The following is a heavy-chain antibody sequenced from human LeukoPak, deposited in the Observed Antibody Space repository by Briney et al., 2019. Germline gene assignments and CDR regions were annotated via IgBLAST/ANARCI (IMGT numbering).Heavy chain of an antibody. CDR1: GGSITSGSYY. CDR3: ARGRNPNVGSWYSYYFDL. J-gene: IGHJ4*02. Sequence: PSETLSLTCTVSGGSITSGSYYWSWIRQPAGKGLEWIGRIYTSGSTGYSPSLMSRVTMSLDSSTNQFSLKLSSVTAADTAMYYCARGRNPNVGSWYSYYFDLWGQGTLVTVSS. CDR2: IYTSGST. D-gene: IGHD6-13*01. V-gene: IGHV4-61*02.